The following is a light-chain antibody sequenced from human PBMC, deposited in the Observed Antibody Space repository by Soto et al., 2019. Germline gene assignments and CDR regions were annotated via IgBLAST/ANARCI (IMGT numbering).Light chain of an antibody. CDR1: SSDVGSYNR. V-gene: IGLV2-18*01. CDR2: EVS. Sequence: QSALTQPPSVSGSPGQSVTISCTGTSSDVGSYNRVSWYQQSPGTAPKLMIYEVSNRPSGVPDRFSGSKSGNTASLTISGLQAEDEADYYCSLYTSSSTYVFGTGTKLTVL. CDR3: SLYTSSSTYV. J-gene: IGLJ1*01.